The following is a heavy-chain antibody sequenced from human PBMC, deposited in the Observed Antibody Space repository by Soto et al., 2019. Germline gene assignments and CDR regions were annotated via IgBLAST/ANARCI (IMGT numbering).Heavy chain of an antibody. J-gene: IGHJ4*02. CDR1: GFTFSNYA. CDR3: VKERSGHSYADS. D-gene: IGHD5-18*01. V-gene: IGHV3-23*01. Sequence: EVQLLESGGGLVQPGGSLRLSCAASGFTFSNYAMSWLRQPPGKGLEWVSAISGSGDRTYYADSVKGRFTISRDNSKNTLYLQMSSMRAEYSAVYYCVKERSGHSYADSWGQGTLVTVSS. CDR2: ISGSGDRT.